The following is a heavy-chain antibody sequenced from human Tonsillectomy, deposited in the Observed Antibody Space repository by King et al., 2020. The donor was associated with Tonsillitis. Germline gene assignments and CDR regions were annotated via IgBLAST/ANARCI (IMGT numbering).Heavy chain of an antibody. CDR3: TTGGGRGWYGGGDY. D-gene: IGHD6-19*01. Sequence: AQLVQSGGGLVKPGGSLRLSCAASGFTFSNAWMNWVRQAPGKGLEWVGRIKSKTDGGTTDCPAPVKGRFTISRDDSKNTLYLKMNSLKTEDTAVYYCTTGGGRGWYGGGDYWGQGTLVTVSS. V-gene: IGHV3-15*07. J-gene: IGHJ4*02. CDR1: GFTFSNAW. CDR2: IKSKTDGGTT.